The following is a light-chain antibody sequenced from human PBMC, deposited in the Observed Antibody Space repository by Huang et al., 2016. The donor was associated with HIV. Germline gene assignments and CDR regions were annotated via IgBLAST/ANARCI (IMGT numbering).Light chain of an antibody. CDR1: QSISSY. CDR2: AAS. J-gene: IGKJ2*01. Sequence: GDRVTITCRASQSISSYLNWYQQKPGKAPKVLIYAASSLQSGVPSRFSGSGSGTDFTLTISSLQPEDFASYYCQQSYSTPPYTFGQGTKLEIK. V-gene: IGKV1-39*01. CDR3: QQSYSTPPYT.